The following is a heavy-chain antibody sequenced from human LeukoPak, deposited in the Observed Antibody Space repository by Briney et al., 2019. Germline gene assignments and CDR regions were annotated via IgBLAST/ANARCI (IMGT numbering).Heavy chain of an antibody. CDR2: INHSGST. D-gene: IGHD5-12*01. CDR3: AKGRGIVATIGRYYYYYYMDV. V-gene: IGHV4-34*01. CDR1: GGSFSGYY. J-gene: IGHJ6*03. Sequence: SETLSLTCAVYGGSFSGYYWSWIRQPPGKGLEWIGEINHSGSTNYNPSLKSRVTISVDTSKNQFSLKLSSVTAADTAVYYCAKGRGIVATIGRYYYYYYMDVWGKGTTVTVSS.